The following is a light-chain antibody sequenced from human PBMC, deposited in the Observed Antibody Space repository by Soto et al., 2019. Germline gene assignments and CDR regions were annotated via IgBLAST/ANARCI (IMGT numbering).Light chain of an antibody. J-gene: IGKJ1*01. CDR2: GAS. CDR3: QQYNNYPRT. CDR1: QSVSSSY. Sequence: EIVLTQSPATLSLSPGERATLSCRASQSVSSSYLAWYQQKPGQAPRLLIYGASSRATGIPDRFSGSGSGTDFTLTISSLQPDDFATYYCQQYNNYPRTFGQGTKVDIK. V-gene: IGKV3-20*01.